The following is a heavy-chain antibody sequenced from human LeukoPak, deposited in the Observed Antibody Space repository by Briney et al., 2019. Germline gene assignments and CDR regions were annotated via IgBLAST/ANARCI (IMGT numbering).Heavy chain of an antibody. Sequence: GGSLRLSCAASGFTFDDYGMSWVRQAPGKGLEWVSGINWNGGSTGYADSVKGRFTISRDNAKNSLYLQMNSLRAEDTALYYCAREAYDSSGRPDGFDYWGQGTLVTVSS. V-gene: IGHV3-20*04. J-gene: IGHJ4*02. D-gene: IGHD3-22*01. CDR1: GFTFDDYG. CDR2: INWNGGST. CDR3: AREAYDSSGRPDGFDY.